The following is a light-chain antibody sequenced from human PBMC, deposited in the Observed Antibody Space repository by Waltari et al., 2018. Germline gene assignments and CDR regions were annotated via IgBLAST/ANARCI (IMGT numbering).Light chain of an antibody. CDR2: AAS. CDR3: QLYGRSLGLT. J-gene: IGKJ5*01. V-gene: IGKV3-20*01. Sequence: EIVLTQSPGTLSLSPGERATLSCRASQSVSSIHLVWYQQKPGHAPRPLIYAASNRATGSPDRFSGSGSGTEFTLTISRMEPEDFAVYYCQLYGRSLGLTFGQGTRLE. CDR1: QSVSSIH.